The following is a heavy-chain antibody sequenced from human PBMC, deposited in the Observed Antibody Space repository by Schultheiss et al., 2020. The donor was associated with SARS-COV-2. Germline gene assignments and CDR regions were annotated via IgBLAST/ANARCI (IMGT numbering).Heavy chain of an antibody. J-gene: IGHJ6*02. CDR3: ARSRYRSSPRRTYYYYGMDV. Sequence: SQTLSLTCAVYGGSFSGYYWSWIRQPPGKGLEWIGEINHSGSTNYNPSLKSRVTISVDTSKNQFSLKLSSVTAADTAVYYWARSRYRSSPRRTYYYYGMDVWGQGTTVTVAS. D-gene: IGHD6-13*01. V-gene: IGHV4-34*01. CDR2: INHSGST. CDR1: GGSFSGYY.